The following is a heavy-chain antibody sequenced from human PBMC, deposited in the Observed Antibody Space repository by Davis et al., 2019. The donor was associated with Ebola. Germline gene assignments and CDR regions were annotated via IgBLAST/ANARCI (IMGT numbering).Heavy chain of an antibody. CDR3: ARGPTGYVPYYFDY. V-gene: IGHV1-8*01. D-gene: IGHD3-9*01. Sequence: ASVKVSCKASGYTFTNYDINWVRQATGQGLEWMGWMNPNSGNTGYAQRFQGRVTMTRNTSISTAYMELNSLRSGDTAVYYCARGPTGYVPYYFDYWGQGTLVTASS. J-gene: IGHJ4*02. CDR1: GYTFTNYD. CDR2: MNPNSGNT.